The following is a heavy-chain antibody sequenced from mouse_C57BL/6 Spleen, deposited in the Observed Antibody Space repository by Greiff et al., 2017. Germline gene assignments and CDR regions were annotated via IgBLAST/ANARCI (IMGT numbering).Heavy chain of an antibody. D-gene: IGHD1-1*01. J-gene: IGHJ4*01. CDR1: GYTFTSYW. CDR2: IDPSDSET. V-gene: IGHV1-52*01. Sequence: QVQLKQPGAELVRPGSSVKLSCKASGYTFTSYWMHWVKPRHIQGLEWIGNIDPSDSETHYNQKFKDKATLTIDKSSSTDYMQLSSRTSEDSAVYCCARDSSYAMDYWGQGTPVTVSA. CDR3: ARDSSYAMDY.